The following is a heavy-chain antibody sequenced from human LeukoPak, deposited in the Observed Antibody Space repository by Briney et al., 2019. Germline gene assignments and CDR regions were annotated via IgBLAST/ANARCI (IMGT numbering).Heavy chain of an antibody. D-gene: IGHD3-10*01. CDR1: GFTFSSNT. V-gene: IGHV3-23*01. CDR2: IRGGGSDT. Sequence: PGGSLRLSCAASGFTFSSNTMTWVRQVSGKGLAWVSSIRGGGSDTHYAGTVRGRFTISRDNSKNTLYLQMNSLRAEDTAVYYCARCYTYGTTWFGGLDVWSQGTTVTVSS. CDR3: ARCYTYGTTWFGGLDV. J-gene: IGHJ6*02.